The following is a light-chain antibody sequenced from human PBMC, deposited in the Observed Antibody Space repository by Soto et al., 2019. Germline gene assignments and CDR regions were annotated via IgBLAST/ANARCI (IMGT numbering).Light chain of an antibody. J-gene: IGKJ4*01. CDR2: GAS. CDR1: QTVSID. CDR3: DQYGSSTQR. V-gene: IGKV3-20*01. Sequence: VMKFSEATLSVSQEEIALLFCRAIQTVSIDLAWYQQTPGQAPRLLIYGASSRATGIPDRFSGSGSGTDFTLAMSRREPEDFAVYYCDQYGSSTQRVAEGTKVDIK.